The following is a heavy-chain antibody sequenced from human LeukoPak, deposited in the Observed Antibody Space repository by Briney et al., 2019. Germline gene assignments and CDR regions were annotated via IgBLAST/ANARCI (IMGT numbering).Heavy chain of an antibody. V-gene: IGHV4-34*01. CDR3: AWGSYLDY. CDR1: GGSFSGYY. J-gene: IGHJ4*02. CDR2: INHSGST. D-gene: IGHD3-16*01. Sequence: SETLSLTCAVYGGSFSGYYWSWIRQPPGKGLEWIGEINHSGSTNYNPSLESRVTISVDTSKNQFSLKLSSVTAADTAVYYCAWGSYLDYWGQGTLVTVSS.